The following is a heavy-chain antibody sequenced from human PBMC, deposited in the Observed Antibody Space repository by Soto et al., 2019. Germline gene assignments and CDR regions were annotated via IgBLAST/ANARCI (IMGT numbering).Heavy chain of an antibody. V-gene: IGHV3-53*01. CDR3: ARDALSSRRYSYGYYFDY. Sequence: GGSLRLSCAASGFTVSSNYMSWVRQAPGKGLEWVSVIYSGGSTYYADSVKGRFTISRDNSKNTLYLQMNSLRAEDTAVYYCARDALSSRRYSYGYYFDYWGQGTLVTVSS. CDR1: GFTVSSNY. CDR2: IYSGGST. D-gene: IGHD5-18*01. J-gene: IGHJ4*02.